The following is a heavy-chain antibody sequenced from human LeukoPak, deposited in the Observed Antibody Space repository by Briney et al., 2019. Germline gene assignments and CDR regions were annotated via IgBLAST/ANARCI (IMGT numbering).Heavy chain of an antibody. D-gene: IGHD3-16*01. CDR1: GYTFTGYY. V-gene: IGHV1-2*06. Sequence: ASVKVSCKASGYTFTGYYMHWVRQAPGQGLEWMGRINPNSGGTNYAQKFQGRVTMTRDTSISTAYMELRSLRSDDTAVYYCARRLYDYVSWSRADWFDPWGQGTLVTVSS. CDR2: INPNSGGT. CDR3: ARRLYDYVSWSRADWFDP. J-gene: IGHJ5*02.